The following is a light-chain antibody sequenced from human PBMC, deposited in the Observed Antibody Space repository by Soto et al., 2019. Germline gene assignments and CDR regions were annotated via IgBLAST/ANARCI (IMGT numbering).Light chain of an antibody. CDR2: DNN. J-gene: IGLJ3*02. Sequence: QSVLTQPPSVSAAPGQRVTISCSGSSSNIGNDYVSWYQQLPGTAPKLLIYDNNTRPSVIPDRFSGSKSGTSATLGITGLQTGDEADYYCGAWDSSLSVWVFGGGTKLTVL. CDR3: GAWDSSLSVWV. CDR1: SSNIGNDY. V-gene: IGLV1-51*01.